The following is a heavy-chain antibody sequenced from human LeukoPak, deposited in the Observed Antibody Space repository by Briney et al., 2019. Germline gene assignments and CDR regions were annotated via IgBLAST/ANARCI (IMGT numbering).Heavy chain of an antibody. Sequence: GGSLRLSCTASGFTFSRHDMHWVRQAPGKGLEWVAVISSDGNNKYYADSMKGRFTISRDNSKNTLYLQMNSLRAEDTAVYYCARDRSSSWYSLHYYYGMDVWGQGTTVTVSS. V-gene: IGHV3-30*03. CDR1: GFTFSRHD. CDR3: ARDRSSSWYSLHYYYGMDV. CDR2: ISSDGNNK. D-gene: IGHD6-13*01. J-gene: IGHJ6*02.